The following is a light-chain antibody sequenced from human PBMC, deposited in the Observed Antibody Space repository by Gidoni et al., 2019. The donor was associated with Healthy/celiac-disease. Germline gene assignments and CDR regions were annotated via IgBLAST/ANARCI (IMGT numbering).Light chain of an antibody. CDR2: GAS. CDR1: QSVSSSY. J-gene: IGKJ3*01. Sequence: EIVLTQSPGTLSLSPGERATLYCRASQSVSSSYLAWYQQKPGQAPRLLIYGASSRATGIPDRFSGRGSGTDFTLTISRLEPEDFAVYYCQQYGSSPFTFGPGTKVDIK. V-gene: IGKV3-20*01. CDR3: QQYGSSPFT.